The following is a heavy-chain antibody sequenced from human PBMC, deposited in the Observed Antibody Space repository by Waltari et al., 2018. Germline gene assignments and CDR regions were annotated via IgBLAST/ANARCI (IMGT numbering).Heavy chain of an antibody. CDR1: GLTFSISA. Sequence: EVQLLESGGGLVQPGGSLRLSCAASGLTFSISAMIWVRQAPGEGLEGVSSISGGGGTTEYADSVEGRFTVSRDNSKNTASLQMDSLRAEDTALYYCCSVQVPLAIANCGQGTLVTVAS. CDR2: ISGGGGTT. V-gene: IGHV3-23*01. D-gene: IGHD1-1*01. CDR3: CSVQVPLAIAN. J-gene: IGHJ4*02.